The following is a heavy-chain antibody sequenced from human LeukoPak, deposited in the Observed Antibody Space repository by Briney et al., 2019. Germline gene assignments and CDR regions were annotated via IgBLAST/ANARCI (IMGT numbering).Heavy chain of an antibody. CDR2: ISSSGSTI. V-gene: IGHV3-11*01. Sequence: GGSLRLSCAASGFTFSDYYMSWIRQAPGKGLEWVSYISSSGSTIYYAGSVKGRFTISRDNAKNSLYLQMNSLRAEDTAVYYCARDRTTMIVHLDYWGQGTLVTVSS. J-gene: IGHJ4*02. CDR1: GFTFSDYY. CDR3: ARDRTTMIVHLDY. D-gene: IGHD3-22*01.